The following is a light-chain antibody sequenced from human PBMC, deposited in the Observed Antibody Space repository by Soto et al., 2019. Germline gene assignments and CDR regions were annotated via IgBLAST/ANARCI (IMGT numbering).Light chain of an antibody. J-gene: IGKJ2*01. Sequence: EIVLTQSPATLSLSPGERATLSCRASQSVNSYLSWYQQKTGQAPRLLIYDASNRATAIPARFSGGGSGTDFTLTISSLEPEDFSVYYCQQRDNWPTFGHGTKLEIK. CDR1: QSVNSY. CDR3: QQRDNWPT. CDR2: DAS. V-gene: IGKV3-11*01.